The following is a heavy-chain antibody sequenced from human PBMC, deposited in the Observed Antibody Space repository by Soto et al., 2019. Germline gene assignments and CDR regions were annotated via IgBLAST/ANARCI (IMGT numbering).Heavy chain of an antibody. J-gene: IGHJ6*02. CDR2: INHSGST. Sequence: SETRSLTCAVCGECLSRYYWSWIRQPPGKGLEWIGEINHSGSTNYNPSLKSRVTISVDTSKNQFSLKLSSVTAADTAVYYCARVLLWVVPAAPGGGAYYYYGMDVWGQGTTVTVSS. CDR1: GECLSRYY. CDR3: ARVLLWVVPAAPGGGAYYYYGMDV. V-gene: IGHV4-34*01. D-gene: IGHD2-2*01.